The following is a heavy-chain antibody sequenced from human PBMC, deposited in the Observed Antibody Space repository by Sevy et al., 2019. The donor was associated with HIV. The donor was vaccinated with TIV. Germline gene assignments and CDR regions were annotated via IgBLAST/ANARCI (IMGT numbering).Heavy chain of an antibody. V-gene: IGHV3-23*01. Sequence: WGSLRLSCAASGFASGFTFSSFAMSWVRQLPGKGLEWVSTINGRGGSTYYADSVKGRFTLSRDNSNNALFLQMDSLTPEDTALYYCARPDLRIAPSSAAFFDSWGHGTLVTVSS. CDR3: ARPDLRIAPSSAAFFDS. CDR2: INGRGGST. CDR1: GFTFSSFA. J-gene: IGHJ4*01. D-gene: IGHD6-6*01.